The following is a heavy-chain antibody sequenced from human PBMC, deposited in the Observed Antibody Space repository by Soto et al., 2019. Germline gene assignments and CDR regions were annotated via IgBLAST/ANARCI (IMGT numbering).Heavy chain of an antibody. Sequence: QAQLVQSGAEVKKPGASVTISCQASGYTFTKYGIAWVRQAPRQGLEWMGWISPYNGNTVYAQKVEGRVTMTTDTSTTTAYMELKSLRSDDTAPYYCARTAVMFRVGTSPKALYNYFASWGQGTQVTVSS. CDR3: ARTAVMFRVGTSPKALYNYFAS. V-gene: IGHV1-18*01. CDR1: GYTFTKYG. J-gene: IGHJ5*01. D-gene: IGHD1-7*01. CDR2: ISPYNGNT.